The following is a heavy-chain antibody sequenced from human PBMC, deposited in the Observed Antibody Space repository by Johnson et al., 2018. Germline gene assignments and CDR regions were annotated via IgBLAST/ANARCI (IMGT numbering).Heavy chain of an antibody. CDR3: ARDPSVGNRFYYYTDV. V-gene: IGHV3-48*01. D-gene: IGHD1-26*01. Sequence: VQLVESGGDLIQXGGSLRLXCAVSGFTFSNYVMNWVRQVPGKGLVWVSYISGSSSNIHYADSAKGRFTVSRDNAKNSLYLQMNNLRAEDTAVYYCARDPSVGNRFYYYTDVWGKGTTVTVSS. J-gene: IGHJ6*03. CDR1: GFTFSNYV. CDR2: ISGSSSNI.